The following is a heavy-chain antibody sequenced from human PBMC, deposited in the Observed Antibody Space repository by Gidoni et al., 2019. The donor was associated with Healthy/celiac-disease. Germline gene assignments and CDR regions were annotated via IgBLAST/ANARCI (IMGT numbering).Heavy chain of an antibody. J-gene: IGHJ6*02. CDR1: GFTFSSYG. CDR2: IWYDGSNK. CDR3: ARGPSDYYYYYGMDV. Sequence: QVQLVESGGGVVQPGRPLRLSCAASGFTFSSYGMHLVRQAPGKGLEWVAVIWYDGSNKYYADSVKGRFTISRDNSKNTLYLQMNSLRAEDTAVYYCARGPSDYYYYYGMDVWGQGTTVTVSS. D-gene: IGHD6-6*01. V-gene: IGHV3-33*01.